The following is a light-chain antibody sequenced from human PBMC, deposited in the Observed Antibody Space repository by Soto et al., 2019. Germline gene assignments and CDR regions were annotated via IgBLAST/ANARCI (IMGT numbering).Light chain of an antibody. CDR3: QKYNSAPRT. CDR2: AAS. Sequence: DIQMTQSPSSLSASVGDRVTITCRASLPISNYLAWYQQKPGKVPKLLIYAASTLQSGVPSRFSGSGSGTDFTLTISSLQHADVATYYCQKYNSAPRTFGQGTKVDIK. CDR1: LPISNY. V-gene: IGKV1-27*01. J-gene: IGKJ1*01.